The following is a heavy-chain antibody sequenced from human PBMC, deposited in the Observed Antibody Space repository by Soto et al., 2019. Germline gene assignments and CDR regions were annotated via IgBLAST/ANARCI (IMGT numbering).Heavy chain of an antibody. CDR1: GGSLSTTDHY. CDR3: VRQVTYGILAPPCLLDS. V-gene: IGHV4-39*01. CDR2: IYYTGTT. D-gene: IGHD3-9*01. J-gene: IGHJ4*02. Sequence: PSETLSLTCTVSGGSLSTTDHYWGWIRQYPGKGLEWIGSIYYTGTTYYNLSLQSRVSIYVDTSRNQYSLNLRSMTAADTAIYYCVRQVTYGILAPPCLLDSWGQGTLVTVSS.